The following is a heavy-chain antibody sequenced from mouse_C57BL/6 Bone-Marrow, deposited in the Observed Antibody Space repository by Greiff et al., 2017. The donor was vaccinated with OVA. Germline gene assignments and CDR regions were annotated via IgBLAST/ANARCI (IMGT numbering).Heavy chain of an antibody. CDR1: GFTFSDYG. CDR3: ARGTGTWGAWFAY. CDR2: ISNLAYSI. D-gene: IGHD4-1*01. Sequence: EVKLMESGGGLVQPGGSLKHSCAASGFTFSDYGMAWVRQAPRKGPEWVAFISNLAYSIYYADTVTGRFTISRRNAKNTLYLEMSRLRSEDTSMDYCARGTGTWGAWFAYWGQGTLVTVAA. J-gene: IGHJ3*01. V-gene: IGHV5-15*01.